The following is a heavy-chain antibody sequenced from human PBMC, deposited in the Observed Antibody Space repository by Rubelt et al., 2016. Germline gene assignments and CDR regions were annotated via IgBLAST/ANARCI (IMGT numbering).Heavy chain of an antibody. D-gene: IGHD3-3*01. V-gene: IGHV3-66*04. CDR2: IYSGGST. CDR3: ARQTPPRARTTIFGVVLYYYYGMDV. Sequence: QGPRTGLEWVSVIYSGGSTYYADSVKGRFTISRDNAKNSLYLQMNSLRAEDTAVYYCARQTPPRARTTIFGVVLYYYYGMDVWGQGTTVTVSS. J-gene: IGHJ6*02.